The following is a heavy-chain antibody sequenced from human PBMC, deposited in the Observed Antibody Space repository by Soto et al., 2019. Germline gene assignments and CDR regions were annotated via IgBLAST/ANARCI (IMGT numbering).Heavy chain of an antibody. CDR3: TRPRWGDGVDY. D-gene: IGHD3-16*01. V-gene: IGHV3-73*01. J-gene: IGHJ4*02. CDR1: GFTFSGSA. Sequence: PGGSLRLSCAASGFTFSGSAMHWGRQASGKGLEWVGRIRSKANSYATAYAASVKGRFTISRDDSKNTAYLQMNSLKTEDTAVYYCTRPRWGDGVDYWGQGTLVTVSS. CDR2: IRSKANSYAT.